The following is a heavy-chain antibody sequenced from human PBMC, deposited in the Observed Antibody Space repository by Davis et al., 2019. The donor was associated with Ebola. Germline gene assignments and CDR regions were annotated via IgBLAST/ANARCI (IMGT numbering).Heavy chain of an antibody. CDR1: GGTFSSYA. CDR2: ISAYNGNT. V-gene: IGHV1-18*01. CDR3: ARTFGVGLNYYYYYGMDV. Sequence: ASVKVSCKASGGTFSSYAISWVRQAPGQGLEWMGWISAYNGNTNYAQKLQGRVTMTTDTSTSTAYMELRRLRSDDTAVYYCARTFGVGLNYYYYYGMDVWGQGTTVTVSS. D-gene: IGHD3-3*01. J-gene: IGHJ6*02.